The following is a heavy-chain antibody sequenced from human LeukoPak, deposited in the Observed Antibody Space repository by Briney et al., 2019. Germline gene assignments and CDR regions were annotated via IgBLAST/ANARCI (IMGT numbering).Heavy chain of an antibody. CDR1: GFTFSSYD. D-gene: IGHD3-16*02. V-gene: IGHV3-13*01. Sequence: GGSLRLSCAASGFTFSSYDMHWVRQPTGKGLEWVSAIGTAGDTYYSDSVKGRFTISREDAKNSLYLQMNNLRAGDTAVYYCARGGYYDYVWGSYRYGRSLDYWGQGTLVTVSS. J-gene: IGHJ4*02. CDR3: ARGGYYDYVWGSYRYGRSLDY. CDR2: IGTAGDT.